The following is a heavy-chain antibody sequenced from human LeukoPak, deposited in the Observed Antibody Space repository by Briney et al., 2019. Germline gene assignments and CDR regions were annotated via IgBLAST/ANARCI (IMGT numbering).Heavy chain of an antibody. D-gene: IGHD2-2*01. CDR3: AKDGSSTSCFPDY. J-gene: IGHJ4*02. Sequence: PGGSLRLSCAASGFTFSSYAMSWVRQAPGKGLEWVSAISGSGGSTYYADSVKGRFTISRDNSRNTLYLQMNSLRAEDTAVYYCAKDGSSTSCFPDYWGQGTLVTVSS. V-gene: IGHV3-23*01. CDR1: GFTFSSYA. CDR2: ISGSGGST.